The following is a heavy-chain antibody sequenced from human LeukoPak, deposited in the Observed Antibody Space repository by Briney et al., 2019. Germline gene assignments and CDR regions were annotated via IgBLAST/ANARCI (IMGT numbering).Heavy chain of an antibody. CDR2: ISGSGGST. CDR3: AKGDFWSGYSGFDP. V-gene: IGHV3-23*01. D-gene: IGHD3-3*01. Sequence: GGSLRLSCAASGFTFSSYAMHWVRQAPGKGLEWVSAISGSGGSTYYADSVKGRFTISRDNSKNTLYLQMNSLRAEDTAVYYCAKGDFWSGYSGFDPWGQGTLVTVSS. J-gene: IGHJ5*02. CDR1: GFTFSSYA.